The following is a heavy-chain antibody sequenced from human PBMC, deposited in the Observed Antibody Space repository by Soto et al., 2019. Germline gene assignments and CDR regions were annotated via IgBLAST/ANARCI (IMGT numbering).Heavy chain of an antibody. CDR3: ARDQTIFGVAPGY. Sequence: GGSLRPSCAAFGFTFSSYWMPWVRQAPGKGLVWVSRINSDGSSTSYADSVKGLFTISRDNAKNTHYLQMNSLRAEDTAVYYCARDQTIFGVAPGYWGQGTLVT. CDR1: GFTFSSYW. V-gene: IGHV3-74*01. D-gene: IGHD3-3*01. CDR2: INSDGSST. J-gene: IGHJ4*02.